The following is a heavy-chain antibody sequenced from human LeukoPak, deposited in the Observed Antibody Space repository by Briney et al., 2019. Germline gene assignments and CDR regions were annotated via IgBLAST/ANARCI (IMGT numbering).Heavy chain of an antibody. CDR1: GFTFDDYG. CDR3: ARGADGVSSNSRGWFDP. Sequence: GGSLRLSCAASGFTFDDYGMSWVRQAPGKGLEWVSGINWNGGSTGYADSVKGRFTISRDNARNSLYLQMNTLRAEDTAVYSCARGADGVSSNSRGWFDPWGQGTLVTVSS. J-gene: IGHJ5*02. V-gene: IGHV3-20*04. D-gene: IGHD2-15*01. CDR2: INWNGGST.